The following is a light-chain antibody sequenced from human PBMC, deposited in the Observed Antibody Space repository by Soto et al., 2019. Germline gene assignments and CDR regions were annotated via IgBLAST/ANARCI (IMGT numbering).Light chain of an antibody. CDR3: QQYYSYPPIT. Sequence: DIQMTQSPSSLSASVGDRVTITCLASQGIRSDSGWYQQKPGKAPKLLIYAASTLQSGVPSSFTGSGSGTDFTLTISCLQYEDFANYYCQQYYSYPPITFGQGTRLEIK. J-gene: IGKJ5*01. CDR2: AAS. V-gene: IGKV1-17*01. CDR1: QGIRSD.